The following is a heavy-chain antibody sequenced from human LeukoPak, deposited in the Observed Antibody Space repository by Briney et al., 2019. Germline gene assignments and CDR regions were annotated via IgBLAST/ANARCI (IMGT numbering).Heavy chain of an antibody. V-gene: IGHV3-30*04. J-gene: IGHJ2*01. D-gene: IGHD5-18*01. CDR3: ARTGYSYGPIQDYWYFDL. CDR2: XXXXGSNK. Sequence: GGSLRLSCAASGFTFSSYAMHWVRQAPGKGLXXXXXXXXXGSNKYYADSVKGRFTISRDNSKNTLYLQMNSLRAEDTAVYYCARTGYSYGPIQDYWYFDLWGRGTLVTVSS. CDR1: GFTFSSYA.